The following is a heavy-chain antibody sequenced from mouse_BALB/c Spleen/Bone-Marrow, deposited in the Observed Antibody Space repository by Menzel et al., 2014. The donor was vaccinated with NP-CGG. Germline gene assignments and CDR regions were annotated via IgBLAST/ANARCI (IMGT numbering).Heavy chain of an antibody. Sequence: EVQLVESGPELVKPGASVKISCKASGYSFTGYFMNWVMQSHGKSLEWIGRINPYNGDTFYNQKFKGKATLTADKSSSTAHMELRSLASEDSAVYYCVRGGLRGAWFAYWGQGTLVTVSA. D-gene: IGHD2-4*01. CDR1: GYSFTGYF. V-gene: IGHV1-20*02. J-gene: IGHJ3*01. CDR3: VRGGLRGAWFAY. CDR2: INPYNGDT.